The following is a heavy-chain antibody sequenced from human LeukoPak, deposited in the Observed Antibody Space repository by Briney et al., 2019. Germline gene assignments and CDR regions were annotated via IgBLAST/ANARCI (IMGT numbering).Heavy chain of an antibody. J-gene: IGHJ6*03. Sequence: GGSLRLSCAASGFTFNNFALTWVRQAPGQGLEWVSTILDSGDDTYYADSVKGRFTISRDNSKNTLYLQMNSLRVEDTAVYYCAKAGDFWSGYRYYYYMDVWGKGTTVTVSS. V-gene: IGHV3-23*01. D-gene: IGHD3-3*01. CDR3: AKAGDFWSGYRYYYYMDV. CDR1: GFTFNNFA. CDR2: ILDSGDDT.